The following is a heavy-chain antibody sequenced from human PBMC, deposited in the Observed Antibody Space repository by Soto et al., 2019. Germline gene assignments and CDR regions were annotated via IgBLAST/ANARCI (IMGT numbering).Heavy chain of an antibody. CDR2: MNSDGSTT. CDR1: EFTFSSYW. CDR3: ARDPAYYPILPGWRSYYMDG. D-gene: IGHD3-9*01. J-gene: IGHJ6*03. Sequence: GGSLRLSCASSEFTFSSYWMYWVRQASGKGLVWVSHMNSDGSTTTYADSVKGRFTISRDNAKSTLYLQMNSRRAEHTAVYFCARDPAYYPILPGWRSYYMDGWGKGTTVTFSS. V-gene: IGHV3-74*01.